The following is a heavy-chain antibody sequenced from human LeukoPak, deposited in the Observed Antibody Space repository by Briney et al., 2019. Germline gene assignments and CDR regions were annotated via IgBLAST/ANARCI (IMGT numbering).Heavy chain of an antibody. CDR1: GFTFSSYS. CDR2: ISSSSYI. Sequence: PGGSLRLSCAASGFTFSSYSMNWVRQAPGKGLEGGSSISSSSYIYYADSVKGRFTISRDNAKNSPYLPMNSLRAEHTAVYYCARVFPRYPYWGQGTLVTVSS. V-gene: IGHV3-21*01. J-gene: IGHJ4*02. D-gene: IGHD1-14*01. CDR3: ARVFPRYPY.